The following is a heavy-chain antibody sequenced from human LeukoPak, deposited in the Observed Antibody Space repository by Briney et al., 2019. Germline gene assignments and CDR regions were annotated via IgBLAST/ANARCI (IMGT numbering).Heavy chain of an antibody. V-gene: IGHV3-48*03. CDR3: ARESIAVAGAPFDY. CDR2: ISSGSTI. Sequence: GGSLRLSCAASGFTFSSYEMNWVRQAPGKGLEWVSYISSGSTIYDAGSVKGRFTISRDNAKNSLYLQMNSLRAEDTAVYYCARESIAVAGAPFDYWGQGTLVTVSS. D-gene: IGHD6-19*01. J-gene: IGHJ4*02. CDR1: GFTFSSYE.